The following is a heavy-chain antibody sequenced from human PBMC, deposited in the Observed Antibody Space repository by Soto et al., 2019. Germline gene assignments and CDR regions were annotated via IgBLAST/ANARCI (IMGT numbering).Heavy chain of an antibody. D-gene: IGHD3-22*01. CDR3: ARVPVYYDSSGYYPNWFDP. J-gene: IGHJ5*02. V-gene: IGHV1-69*13. Sequence: ASVKVSCKASGGTFSSYAISWVRQAPGQGLEWMGGIIPIFGTANYAQKFQGRVTITADESTSTAYMELSSLRSEDTAVYYCARVPVYYDSSGYYPNWFDPWGQGTLVTVSS. CDR2: IIPIFGTA. CDR1: GGTFSSYA.